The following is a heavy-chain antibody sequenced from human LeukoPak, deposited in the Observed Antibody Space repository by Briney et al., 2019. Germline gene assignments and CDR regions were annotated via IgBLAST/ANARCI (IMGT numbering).Heavy chain of an antibody. CDR1: GYTFTSYY. CDR2: INPSGGST. V-gene: IGHV1-46*01. CDR3: ARASSSPTPPYNWFDP. D-gene: IGHD6-6*01. J-gene: IGHJ5*02. Sequence: ASVKVSCKASGYTFTSYYMHWVRQAPGQGLEWMGIINPSGGSTSYAQKFQGRVTMTRDTSTSAVYMELSSLRSEDTAVYYCARASSSPTPPYNWFDPWGQGTLVTVSS.